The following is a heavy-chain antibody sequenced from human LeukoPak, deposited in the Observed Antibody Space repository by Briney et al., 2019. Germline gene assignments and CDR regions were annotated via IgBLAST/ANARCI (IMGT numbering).Heavy chain of an antibody. CDR3: ARERYDSRGGYMDV. CDR1: GCTFNSYA. Sequence: GSSVKVSCKASGCTFNSYAFSWVRQAPGQGLEWMGGIIPLYGTANYAQRFQGRVTITADESTSTAYMELSRLRSEDTAVYYCARERYDSRGGYMDVWGKGTTVTISS. D-gene: IGHD3-22*01. J-gene: IGHJ6*03. V-gene: IGHV1-69*01. CDR2: IIPLYGTA.